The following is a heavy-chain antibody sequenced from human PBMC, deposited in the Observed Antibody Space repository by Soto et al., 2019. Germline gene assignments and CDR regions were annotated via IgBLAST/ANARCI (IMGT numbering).Heavy chain of an antibody. D-gene: IGHD1-26*01. J-gene: IGHJ4*02. CDR3: ATVRRVGTSDS. CDR2: ISGGSDTI. V-gene: IGHV3-11*01. CDR1: GFSFSDYY. Sequence: VQLVESGGGLVQPGGSLRLSCAASGFSFSDYYMSWVRQAPGTGLEWVSYISGGSDTIYYADSVKGRFTISRDNAKNSLYLHMNSLRTEDTAVYYCATVRRVGTSDSWGQGTLVTVSS.